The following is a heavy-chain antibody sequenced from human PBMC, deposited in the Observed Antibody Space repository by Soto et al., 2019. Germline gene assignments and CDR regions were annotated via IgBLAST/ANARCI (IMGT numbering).Heavy chain of an antibody. D-gene: IGHD6-13*01. V-gene: IGHV3-21*01. CDR2: ISSSSSYI. J-gene: IGHJ5*02. CDR1: GFTCSSYS. Sequence: GGSLRLSCAASGFTCSSYSRSWVRQAPGKGLEWVSSISSSSSYIYYADSVNGRFTISRDNAKNSLYLQMNSLRAEDTAVYYCARSRPVAAAGTHRSWFDPWGQGTLVTVSS. CDR3: ARSRPVAAAGTHRSWFDP.